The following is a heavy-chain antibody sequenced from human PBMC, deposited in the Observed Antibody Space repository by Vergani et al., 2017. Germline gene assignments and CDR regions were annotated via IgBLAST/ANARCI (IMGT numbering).Heavy chain of an antibody. V-gene: IGHV3-48*03. CDR1: GFTFSSYE. D-gene: IGHD6-6*01. Sequence: EVQLVESGGGLVKPGGSLRLSCAASGFTFSSYEMNWVRQAPGKGLEWVSYIRSCGSTIYYADSVKGRFTIARDNAKNSLYLQMNSLRAEDTAVYYCARESSSAYYYYYMDVWGKGTTVTVS. J-gene: IGHJ6*03. CDR3: ARESSSAYYYYYMDV. CDR2: IRSCGSTI.